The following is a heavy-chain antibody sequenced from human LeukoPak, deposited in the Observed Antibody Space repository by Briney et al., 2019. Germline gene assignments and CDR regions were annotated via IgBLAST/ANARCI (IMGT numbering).Heavy chain of an antibody. Sequence: PGGSLRLSCVSSGFTFNNYAMNWVRQAPGKGLEWVANIKQDGSEKYYVDSVKGRFTISRDNAKNSLYLQMNSLRAEDTAVYYCARDKGYYDSSGYSYWGQGTLVTVSS. J-gene: IGHJ4*02. D-gene: IGHD3-22*01. CDR3: ARDKGYYDSSGYSY. V-gene: IGHV3-7*01. CDR2: IKQDGSEK. CDR1: GFTFNNYA.